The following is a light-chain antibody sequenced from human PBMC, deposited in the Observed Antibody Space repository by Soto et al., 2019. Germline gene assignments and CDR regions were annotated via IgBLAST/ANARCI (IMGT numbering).Light chain of an antibody. J-gene: IGKJ4*01. V-gene: IGKV3D-15*01. CDR3: QQHNSWPLT. CDR2: DIS. Sequence: ETVMTQSPAALSVSPGERATLSCRASQSVSSNLAWYQQKPGQPPRLLIYDISTRATGIPTRFSGSGSGTEFTLTISSLQSEDFAVYYCQQHNSWPLTFGGGTKVDIK. CDR1: QSVSSN.